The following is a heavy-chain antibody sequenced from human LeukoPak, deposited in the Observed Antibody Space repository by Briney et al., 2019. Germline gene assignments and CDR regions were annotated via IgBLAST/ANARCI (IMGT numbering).Heavy chain of an antibody. D-gene: IGHD3-10*01. Sequence: SETLSLTCTVPGGSIGSNYWSWIRQPAGKGLEWIGRIYSSGSTSYNPSLKSRATVSIDTSRNQFSLSLGSVTAADTAVYYCARDERRSGSRNYYYHMDVWGKGTTVTVSS. CDR2: IYSSGST. CDR1: GGSIGSNY. V-gene: IGHV4-4*07. CDR3: ARDERRSGSRNYYYHMDV. J-gene: IGHJ6*03.